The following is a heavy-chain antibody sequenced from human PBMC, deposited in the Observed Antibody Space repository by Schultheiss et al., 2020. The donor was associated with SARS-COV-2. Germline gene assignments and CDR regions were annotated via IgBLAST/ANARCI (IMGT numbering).Heavy chain of an antibody. CDR3: ARGRFFEWLSIDS. CDR2: IWFDGTNK. D-gene: IGHD3-3*01. Sequence: GESLKISCAASGFTFSYYAMHWVRQAPGKGLEWVAIIWFDGTNKFYADSLKGRFTISRDDARNSVYLQMNGLRVEDTAIYYCARGRFFEWLSIDSWGQGTLVTVSS. CDR1: GFTFSYYA. V-gene: IGHV3-33*08. J-gene: IGHJ4*02.